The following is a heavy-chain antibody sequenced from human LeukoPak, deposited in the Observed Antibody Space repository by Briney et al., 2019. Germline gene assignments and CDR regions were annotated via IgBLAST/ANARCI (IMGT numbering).Heavy chain of an antibody. D-gene: IGHD3-9*01. V-gene: IGHV7-4-1*02. CDR1: GYTFTSYA. CDR3: ARGCYDILTGLSCGPQASAADYYYYYYMDV. Sequence: VASVTVSCTASGYTFTSYAMNWVRQAPGQGLEWMGWINTNTGNPTYAQGFTGRFVFSLDTSVSTAYLQISSLKAEDTAVYYCARGCYDILTGLSCGPQASAADYYYYYYMDVWGKGTTVTISS. J-gene: IGHJ6*03. CDR2: INTNTGNP.